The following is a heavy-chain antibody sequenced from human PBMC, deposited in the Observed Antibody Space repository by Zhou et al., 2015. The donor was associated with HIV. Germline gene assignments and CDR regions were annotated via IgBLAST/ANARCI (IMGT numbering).Heavy chain of an antibody. V-gene: IGHV3-23*04. CDR1: GITFSTYG. CDR3: ANLRRGY. Sequence: VQLVDSGGGLVKPGGSLRLSCAASGITFSTYGMSWVRQAPGKGLECVSSISGSGTSTYYADSVKGQFTISRDNSKNTLFLQMNSLRAEDTAVYYCANLRRGYWGQGTLVTVSS. CDR2: ISGSGTST. J-gene: IGHJ4*02.